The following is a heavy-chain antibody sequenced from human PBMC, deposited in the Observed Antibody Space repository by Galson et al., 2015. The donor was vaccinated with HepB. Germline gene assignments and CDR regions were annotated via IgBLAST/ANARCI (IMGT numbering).Heavy chain of an antibody. Sequence: SLRLSCAASGLTFSSSAMSWVRQAPGLGLEWVSAISRSGGSTYYADSVKSRFTITRDNPKDTLDLQMNSLRAEDTAGDYCAKSSSSGYAADFQHWGQGTLVIVCS. V-gene: IGHV3-23*01. D-gene: IGHD6-13*01. CDR3: AKSSSSGYAADFQH. CDR1: GLTFSSSA. CDR2: ISRSGGST. J-gene: IGHJ1*01.